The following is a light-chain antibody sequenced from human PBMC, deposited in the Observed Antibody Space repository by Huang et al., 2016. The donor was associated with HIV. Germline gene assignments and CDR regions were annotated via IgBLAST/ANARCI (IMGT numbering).Light chain of an antibody. CDR3: QQYYNWPWT. J-gene: IGKJ1*01. CDR2: GAS. Sequence: EIVMTQSPATLSVSPGQRATLSCSASQSVSTNLAWYQQKPGQAPRLLIYGASTRATGIPAKVSGSGSGTEFTLTITSLQSEDFAIYYCQQYYNWPWTFGQGTKVEIK. V-gene: IGKV3-15*01. CDR1: QSVSTN.